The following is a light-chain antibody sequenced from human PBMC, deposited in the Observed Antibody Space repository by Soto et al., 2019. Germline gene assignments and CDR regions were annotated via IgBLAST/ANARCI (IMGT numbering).Light chain of an antibody. Sequence: IQIAPSPDGLYASVGDKATNTCQASQDISDVLNWYQQQPGKAPKVLIYDASKLQTGVPSRFSGRGSGKDFTFTISSLQPDDSGTYYCQQFYDLPITFGQGTRLEI. CDR3: QQFYDLPIT. CDR2: DAS. CDR1: QDISDV. V-gene: IGKV1-33*01. J-gene: IGKJ5*01.